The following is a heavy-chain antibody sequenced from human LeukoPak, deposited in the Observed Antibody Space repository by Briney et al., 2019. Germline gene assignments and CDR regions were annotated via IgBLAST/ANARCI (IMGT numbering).Heavy chain of an antibody. J-gene: IGHJ6*02. CDR3: ASSSGWSESYYYYYGMDV. CDR1: GYSFTSYW. V-gene: IGHV5-10-1*01. CDR2: IDSSDSYT. Sequence: GESLKISCKGSGYSFTSYWISWVRQMPGKGLEWMGRIDSSDSYTNYSPSFQGHVTISADKSISTAYLQWSSLKASDTAMYYCASSSGWSESYYYYYGMDVWGQGTTVTVSS. D-gene: IGHD6-19*01.